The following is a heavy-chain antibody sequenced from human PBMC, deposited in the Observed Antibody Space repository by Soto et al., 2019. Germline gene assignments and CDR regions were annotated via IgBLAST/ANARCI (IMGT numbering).Heavy chain of an antibody. CDR3: AKDAVDIAMTIPRYYYYGMDV. CDR1: GFTFSSYG. J-gene: IGHJ6*02. Sequence: PGGSLRLSCAASGFTFSSYGMHWVRQAPGKGLEWVSAISGSGGSTYYADSVKGRFTISRDNSKNTLDLQMNSLRAEDTAVYYCAKDAVDIAMTIPRYYYYGMDVWGQGTTVTVS. V-gene: IGHV3-23*01. D-gene: IGHD5-18*01. CDR2: ISGSGGST.